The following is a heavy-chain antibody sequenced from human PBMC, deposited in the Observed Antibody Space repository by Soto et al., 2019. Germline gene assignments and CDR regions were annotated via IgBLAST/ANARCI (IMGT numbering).Heavy chain of an antibody. CDR3: ARRAWRGVNRSHYASELDY. J-gene: IGHJ4*02. CDR1: GGSFSGYY. D-gene: IGHD2-2*01. CDR2: INHSGST. Sequence: QVQLQQWGAGLLKPSETLSLTCAVYGGSFSGYYWSWIRQPPGKGLEWIGEINHSGSTNYNPSLKSRVTISVDTSKNQFSLKLSSVTAADTAVYYCARRAWRGVNRSHYASELDYWGQGTLVTVSS. V-gene: IGHV4-34*01.